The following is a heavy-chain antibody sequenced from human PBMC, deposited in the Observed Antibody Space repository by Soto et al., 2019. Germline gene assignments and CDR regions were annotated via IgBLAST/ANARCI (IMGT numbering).Heavy chain of an antibody. CDR2: IYYSGNT. D-gene: IGHD3-3*01. J-gene: IGHJ6*01. CDR3: DREGRGRFLEWFGRYSLDV. V-gene: IGHV4-30-4*01. Sequence: SPTXSLACTVCGASMIIGYQYLSWIRQPPGNVLEWIGYIYYSGNTYYNPXXKSRVIISVDTSENHLSLKLNYVTAADTAVYYCDREGRGRFLEWFGRYSLDVWGQGTALKVYS. CDR1: GASMIIGYQY.